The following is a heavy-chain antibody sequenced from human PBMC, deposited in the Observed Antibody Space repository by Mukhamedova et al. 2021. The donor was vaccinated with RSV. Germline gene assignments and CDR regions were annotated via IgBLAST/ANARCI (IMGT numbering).Heavy chain of an antibody. V-gene: IGHV6-1*01. J-gene: IGHJ3*02. CDR2: TYYRSKWYN. CDR3: ARVLSAGDAFDI. Sequence: NWIRQSPSRGLEWLGMTYYRSKWYNDYAVSVKSRITIYPDTSKHQFSLQLNSVTPEDTAVYYCARVLSAGDAFDIWGQGTMVTV. D-gene: IGHD6-19*01.